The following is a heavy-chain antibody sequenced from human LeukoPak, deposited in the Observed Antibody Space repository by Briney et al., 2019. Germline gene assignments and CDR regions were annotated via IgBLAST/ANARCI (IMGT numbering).Heavy chain of an antibody. Sequence: NPSETLSLTCTVSGGSISSSSYYWGWIRQPPGKGLEWIGSIYYSGSTYYNPSLKSRVTISVDTSKNQFSLKLSSVTAADTAVYYCARDPAAPDYGDSWPWFDPWGQGTLVTVSS. CDR1: GGSISSSSYY. CDR3: ARDPAAPDYGDSWPWFDP. V-gene: IGHV4-39*07. CDR2: IYYSGST. J-gene: IGHJ5*02. D-gene: IGHD4-17*01.